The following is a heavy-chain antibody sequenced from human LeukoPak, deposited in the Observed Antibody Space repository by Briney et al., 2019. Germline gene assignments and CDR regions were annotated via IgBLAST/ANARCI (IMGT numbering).Heavy chain of an antibody. V-gene: IGHV1-18*01. Sequence: SVNVSCKASGYTFTSYGISWVGQAPAQGLEGIGWISAYNCNTNYAQKLQGRVTMTTDTSTSTAYMELSRLRSDDTAVYYCARDPGYSSSWWNWFDRCGRGTLVTVSP. J-gene: IGHJ5*02. CDR2: ISAYNCNT. CDR1: GYTFTSYG. D-gene: IGHD6-13*01. CDR3: ARDPGYSSSWWNWFDR.